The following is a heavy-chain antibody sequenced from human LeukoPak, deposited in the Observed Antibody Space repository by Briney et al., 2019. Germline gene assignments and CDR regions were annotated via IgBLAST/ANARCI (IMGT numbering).Heavy chain of an antibody. D-gene: IGHD3-22*01. Sequence: GASVKVSCKASGYTFTSYGISWVRQAPGQGLEWMGWISAYNGNTNYAQKLQGRVTMTTDTSTSTAYMELRSLRSDDTAVYYCARDAPDYYDSSGYYTYYFDYWGQGTLVTVSS. CDR3: ARDAPDYYDSSGYYTYYFDY. J-gene: IGHJ4*02. CDR2: ISAYNGNT. CDR1: GYTFTSYG. V-gene: IGHV1-18*01.